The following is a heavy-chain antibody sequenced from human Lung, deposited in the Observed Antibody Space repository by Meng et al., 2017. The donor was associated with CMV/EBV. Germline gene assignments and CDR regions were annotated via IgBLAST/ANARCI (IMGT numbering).Heavy chain of an antibody. CDR3: ARDSPLFVPAAHWYFDL. J-gene: IGHJ2*01. V-gene: IGHV3-48*03. CDR2: ISSSGSTI. CDR1: GFTFSSYE. Sequence: GESLKISCAASGFTFSSYEMNWVRQAPGKGLEWVSYISSSGSTIYYADSVKGRFTISRDNAKNSLYLQMNSLRAEDTAVYYCARDSPLFVPAAHWYFDLLGRGXLVTVSS. D-gene: IGHD2-2*01.